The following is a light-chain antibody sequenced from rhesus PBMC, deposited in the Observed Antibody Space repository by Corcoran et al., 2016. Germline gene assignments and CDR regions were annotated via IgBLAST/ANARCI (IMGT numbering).Light chain of an antibody. Sequence: DIVMTQTPLSLPVTPGAPASIPCRSSQSLLAREDGNTYLDWFLQKPGQSPQLLIYEVSNRAAGVPDRFSGSWSDTDFTLKISRVEAEDVGVYYCMQAIEFPYSFGQGTKVEIK. J-gene: IGKJ2*01. CDR1: QSLLAREDGNTY. CDR2: EVS. CDR3: MQAIEFPYS. V-gene: IGKV2-104*02.